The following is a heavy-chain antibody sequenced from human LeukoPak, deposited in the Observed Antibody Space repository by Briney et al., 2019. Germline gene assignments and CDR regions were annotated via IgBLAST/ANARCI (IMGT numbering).Heavy chain of an antibody. V-gene: IGHV3-69-1*01. D-gene: IGHD3-3*01. CDR3: ARDPVEGGLDF. CDR1: GFSLSIYS. J-gene: IGHJ4*02. CDR2: IGSGGTA. Sequence: GGSVKLSCSVSGFSLSIYSMDWVRQAPGQGLEWISYIGSGGTAYYADSVLGRFTVSRDNAKNSVYLQMNSLTVDDTAVYYCARDPVEGGLDFWGQGVLVTVSS.